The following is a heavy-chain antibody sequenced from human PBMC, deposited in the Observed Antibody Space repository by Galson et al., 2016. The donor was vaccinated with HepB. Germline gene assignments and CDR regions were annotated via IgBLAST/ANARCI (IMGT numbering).Heavy chain of an antibody. CDR3: AKGQQLAYFDY. CDR2: INSDGSST. V-gene: IGHV3-74*01. D-gene: IGHD6-13*01. CDR1: GFTFSTYW. J-gene: IGHJ4*02. Sequence: SLRLSCAASGFTFSTYWTHWVRQAPGKGLVYVSRINSDGSSTTYADSVRGRFTISRDNSKNTLYLQMNSLRAEDTAVYYCAKGQQLAYFDYWGQGTLVTVSS.